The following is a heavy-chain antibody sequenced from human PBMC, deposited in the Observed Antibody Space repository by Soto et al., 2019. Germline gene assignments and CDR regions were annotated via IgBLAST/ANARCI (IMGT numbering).Heavy chain of an antibody. Sequence: QVQLQQWGAGLLKPSETLSLTCAVYGGSFSGYYWSWIRQPPGKGLEWIGEINHSGSTNYNPSLKSRVIISVDTSKNQFSLKLSSVTAADTAVYYCAARYCSSTSRYYFDYWGQGTLVTVSS. CDR2: INHSGST. D-gene: IGHD2-2*01. CDR1: GGSFSGYY. CDR3: AARYCSSTSRYYFDY. V-gene: IGHV4-34*01. J-gene: IGHJ4*02.